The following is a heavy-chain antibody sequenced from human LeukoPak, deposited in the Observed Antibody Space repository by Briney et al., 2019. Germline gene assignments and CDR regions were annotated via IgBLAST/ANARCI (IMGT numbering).Heavy chain of an antibody. CDR1: GFTFDDYA. Sequence: GRSLRLSCAASGFTFDDYAMHWVRQAPGKGLEWVSGISWNSGSIGYADSVKGRFTISRDNAKNTLYLQMNSLRAEDTAVYYCARVRRFLEWLPFDAFDIWGQGTMVTVSS. CDR3: ARVRRFLEWLPFDAFDI. D-gene: IGHD3-3*01. J-gene: IGHJ3*02. CDR2: ISWNSGSI. V-gene: IGHV3-9*01.